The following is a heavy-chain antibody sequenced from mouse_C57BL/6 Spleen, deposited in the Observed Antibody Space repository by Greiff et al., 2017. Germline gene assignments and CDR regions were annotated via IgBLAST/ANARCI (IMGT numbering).Heavy chain of an antibody. J-gene: IGHJ2*01. V-gene: IGHV1-59*01. CDR1: GYTFTSYW. CDR3: AREGNGYDGRLYYFDY. CDR2: IDPSDSYT. D-gene: IGHD2-2*01. Sequence: VQLQQPGAELVRPGTSVKLSCKASGYTFTSYWMHWVKQRPGQGLEWIGVIDPSDSYTNYNQKFKGKATLTVDTSSSTAYMQLSSLTSEDSAVYYCAREGNGYDGRLYYFDYWGQGTTLTVSS.